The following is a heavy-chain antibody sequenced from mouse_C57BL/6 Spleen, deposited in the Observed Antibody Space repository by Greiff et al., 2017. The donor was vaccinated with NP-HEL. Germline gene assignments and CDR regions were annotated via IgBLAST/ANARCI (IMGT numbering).Heavy chain of an antibody. CDR3: ANYGSSRYAMDY. CDR2: IYPGDGDT. D-gene: IGHD1-1*01. CDR1: GYAFSSYW. V-gene: IGHV1-80*01. Sequence: QVQLQQSGAELVKPGASVKISCKASGYAFSSYWMNWVKQRPGTGLEWIGQIYPGDGDTNYNGKFKGKATLTADKSSSTAYMQLSSLTSEDSAVYFCANYGSSRYAMDYWGQGTSVTVSS. J-gene: IGHJ4*01.